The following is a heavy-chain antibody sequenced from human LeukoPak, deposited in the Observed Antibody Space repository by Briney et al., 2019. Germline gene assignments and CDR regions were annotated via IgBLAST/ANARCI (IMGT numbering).Heavy chain of an antibody. CDR2: INTRTGNA. CDR1: GYTFTGYY. CDR3: AKDSGSGWYEFR. D-gene: IGHD6-19*01. Sequence: GASVKVSCKASGYTFTGYYIHWVRQAPGQRLEWMGWINTRTGNAYYSQELQGRLTITRDTSASTAYMELSSLRSEDMTVYYCAKDSGSGWYEFRWGQGTLVTVSS. J-gene: IGHJ4*02. V-gene: IGHV1-3*03.